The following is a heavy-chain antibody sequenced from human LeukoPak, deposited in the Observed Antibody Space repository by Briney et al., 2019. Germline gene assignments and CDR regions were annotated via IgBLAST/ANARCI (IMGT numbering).Heavy chain of an antibody. CDR2: INHSGST. Sequence: SETLSLTCAVYGGSFSGYYWSWIRQPPGKGLEWIGEINHSGSTNYNPSLKSRVTISVDTSKNQFSLKLSSVTAADTAVYYCARHSSGWIEAWGQGTLVTVSS. CDR3: ARHSSGWIEA. D-gene: IGHD6-19*01. J-gene: IGHJ5*02. V-gene: IGHV4-34*01. CDR1: GGSFSGYY.